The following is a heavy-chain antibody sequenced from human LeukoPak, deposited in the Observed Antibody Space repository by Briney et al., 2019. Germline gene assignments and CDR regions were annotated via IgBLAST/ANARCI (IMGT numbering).Heavy chain of an antibody. V-gene: IGHV6-1*01. CDR1: GDSVSSNSAA. CDR3: AGGTGDSDAFDI. J-gene: IGHJ3*02. D-gene: IGHD7-27*01. CDR2: TYYKSKWYF. Sequence: SQTLSLTCAISGDSVSSNSAAWSWIRQSPSRGLEWLGRTYYKSKWYFDYVLSVKSRITINPDTSENQFSLHLNSVTPEDTAIYYCAGGTGDSDAFDIWGQGTVVTVSS.